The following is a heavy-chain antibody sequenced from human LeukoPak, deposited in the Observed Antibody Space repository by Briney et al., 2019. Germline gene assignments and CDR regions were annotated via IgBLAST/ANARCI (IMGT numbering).Heavy chain of an antibody. Sequence: GGSLRLSCAASGFSFSNAWLLGVRQAPAKGLAGVGWIKSKNDGGTTDYAAPVKGRFTISRDDSKHTLYLQMNSLKTEDTGVYYCTTELATDIVATPFDYWGQGTLVTVSS. J-gene: IGHJ4*02. D-gene: IGHD5-12*01. CDR2: IKSKNDGGTT. CDR1: GFSFSNAW. V-gene: IGHV3-15*01. CDR3: TTELATDIVATPFDY.